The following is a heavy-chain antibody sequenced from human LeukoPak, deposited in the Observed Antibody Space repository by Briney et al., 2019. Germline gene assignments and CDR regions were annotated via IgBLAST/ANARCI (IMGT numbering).Heavy chain of an antibody. Sequence: PGGSLRLSCAASGFSFSSWWMSWVRQAPGKGLEWVANIKQDGNEKFYADSVKGRFTISRDNARNSLYLQMNSLRVEDTAVYFCAGGNSMDVWGKGTAVTVSS. V-gene: IGHV3-7*03. CDR1: GFSFSSWW. J-gene: IGHJ6*04. CDR3: AGGNSMDV. D-gene: IGHD1/OR15-1a*01. CDR2: IKQDGNEK.